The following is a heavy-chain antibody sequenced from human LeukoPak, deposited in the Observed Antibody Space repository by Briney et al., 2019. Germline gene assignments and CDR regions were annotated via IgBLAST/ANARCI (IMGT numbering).Heavy chain of an antibody. CDR1: GFTFSSYG. D-gene: IGHD3-3*01. CDR2: IRYDGSNK. Sequence: PGGSLRLSCAASGFTFSSYGMHWVRQAPGKGLEWVAFIRYDGSNKYYADSVKGRFTISRDNSKNTLYLQMNSLRAEDTAVYYCANDREGYYDFWSGYLGAFDIWGQGTMATVSS. V-gene: IGHV3-30*02. CDR3: ANDREGYYDFWSGYLGAFDI. J-gene: IGHJ3*02.